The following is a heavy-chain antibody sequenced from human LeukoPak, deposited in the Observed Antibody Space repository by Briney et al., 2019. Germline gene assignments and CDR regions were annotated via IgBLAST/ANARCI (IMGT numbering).Heavy chain of an antibody. CDR2: IRGNGGTT. V-gene: IGHV3-23*01. D-gene: IGHD5-12*01. CDR1: GFTFSSYA. CDR3: AKGSREYSGYYFDY. J-gene: IGHJ4*02. Sequence: GGSLRLSCAASGFTFSSYAMGWVRQAPGKGLEWVSSIRGNGGTTYYADSVQGRFTISRDNSKNTLCLQMNRLRAEDTAVYHCAKGSREYSGYYFDYWGQGTLVTVSS.